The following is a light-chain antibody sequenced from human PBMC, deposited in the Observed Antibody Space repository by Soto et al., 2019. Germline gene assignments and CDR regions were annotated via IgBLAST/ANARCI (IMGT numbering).Light chain of an antibody. CDR1: QSIISY. CDR3: QQTYSTLT. CDR2: SSS. V-gene: IGKV1-39*01. Sequence: DIQMTQSPSSLSASVGDRVTIACRASQSIISYLSWYQHXPGKAPKFLIYSSSILQSGVPSRFSGSGSGTDFTLTITSLQPEDFATYYCQQTYSTLTFGGGTKVDIK. J-gene: IGKJ4*01.